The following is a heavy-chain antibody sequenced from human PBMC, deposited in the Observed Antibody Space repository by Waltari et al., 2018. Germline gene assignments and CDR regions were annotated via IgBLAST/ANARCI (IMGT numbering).Heavy chain of an antibody. CDR2: INWIGDTI. Sequence: EVQLVESGGGLVQPGRSLRLSCEASGFTFDDYAMHWVRQAPGKGLEWVSVINWIGDTIGYADSVKGRFTISRDNAKNSLYLQMNSLRAEDMALYYCAKGRGYSNSGPAFDNWGQGTLVTVSS. D-gene: IGHD4-4*01. CDR1: GFTFDDYA. CDR3: AKGRGYSNSGPAFDN. V-gene: IGHV3-9*03. J-gene: IGHJ4*02.